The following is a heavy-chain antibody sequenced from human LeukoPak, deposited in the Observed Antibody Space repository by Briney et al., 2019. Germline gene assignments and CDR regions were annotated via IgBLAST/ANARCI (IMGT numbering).Heavy chain of an antibody. Sequence: NASETLSLTCSVSGGSISRYYWSWIRQPPGKGLEWIGYIYYSGRTKYNPSLKSRVTISVDTSKNQFSLKLNSVTSADTAVYYCAKVVEGLLAARFDYWGQGTLVTVSS. D-gene: IGHD6-13*01. CDR3: AKVVEGLLAARFDY. V-gene: IGHV4-59*01. J-gene: IGHJ4*02. CDR1: GGSISRYY. CDR2: IYYSGRT.